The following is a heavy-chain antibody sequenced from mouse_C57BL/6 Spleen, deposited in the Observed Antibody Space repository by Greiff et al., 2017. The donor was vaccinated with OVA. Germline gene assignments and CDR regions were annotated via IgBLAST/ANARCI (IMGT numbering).Heavy chain of an antibody. CDR2: IDPEDGDT. D-gene: IGHD1-1*01. CDR1: GFNITDYY. V-gene: IGHV14-1*01. CDR3: TAITTVVDTTDY. J-gene: IGHJ2*01. Sequence: VQLQQSGPELVRPGASVKLSCTASGFNITDYYMHWVKQRPEQSLEWIGKIDPEDGDTEYAPKFQGKATMTADTSSNTAYLQLSSLTSEDTAVYYCTAITTVVDTTDYWGQGTTLTVSS.